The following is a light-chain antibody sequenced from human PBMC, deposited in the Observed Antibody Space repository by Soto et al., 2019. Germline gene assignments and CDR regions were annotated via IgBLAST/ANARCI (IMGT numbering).Light chain of an antibody. CDR1: QSVRTN. Sequence: EVMMTQFPDTVSVTAGETVTLSCGASQSVRTNLAWYQQRPGQAPRLLIHYASTRASDIPARFSGSGSGTNFTLAISSLQSEDFAAYYCQQYNNWPIAVGGGTKVDIK. CDR3: QQYNNWPIA. V-gene: IGKV3D-15*01. J-gene: IGKJ4*01. CDR2: YAS.